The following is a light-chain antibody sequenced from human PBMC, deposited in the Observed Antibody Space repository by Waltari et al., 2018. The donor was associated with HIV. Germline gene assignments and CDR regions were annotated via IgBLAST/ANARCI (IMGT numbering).Light chain of an antibody. J-gene: IGKJ1*01. Sequence: DIQMTQSPSSLSASVGDRVTITCRASQSIISYFNWYQQKPGKAPKLLIYAASSLRSGVPSRFSGSRSGTDFTLTISSLQPEDCAAYYCQQSYSTPWKFGQGTTVEIK. CDR1: QSIISY. V-gene: IGKV1-39*01. CDR3: QQSYSTPWK. CDR2: AAS.